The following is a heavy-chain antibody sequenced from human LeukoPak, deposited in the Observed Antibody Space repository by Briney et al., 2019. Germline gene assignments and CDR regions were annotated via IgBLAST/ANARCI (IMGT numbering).Heavy chain of an antibody. V-gene: IGHV4-59*01. J-gene: IGHJ6*02. D-gene: IGHD1-26*01. CDR2: IYYSGST. CDR1: GGSISSCY. Sequence: PSETLSLTCTVSGGSISSCYWSWIRQPPGKGLEWIGYIYYSGSTNYNPSLKCRVTISVDTSKNQFSLKLSSVTAADTAVYYCARAFSGGYYYYGMDVWGQGTTVTVSS. CDR3: ARAFSGGYYYYGMDV.